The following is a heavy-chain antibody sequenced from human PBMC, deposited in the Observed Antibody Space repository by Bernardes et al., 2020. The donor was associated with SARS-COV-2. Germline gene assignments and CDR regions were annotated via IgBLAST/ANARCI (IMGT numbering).Heavy chain of an antibody. CDR1: GFTFSSYA. J-gene: IGHJ3*02. CDR2: ISGSGGST. CDR3: AKDGTPSGSYGDAFDI. Sequence: GGSLRLSCAASGFTFSSYAMSWVRQAPGKGLEWVSAISGSGGSTYYADSVKGRFTISRDNSKNTLYLQMNSLRAEDTAVYYCAKDGTPSGSYGDAFDIWGQGNPGHRLL. D-gene: IGHD1-26*01. V-gene: IGHV3-23*01.